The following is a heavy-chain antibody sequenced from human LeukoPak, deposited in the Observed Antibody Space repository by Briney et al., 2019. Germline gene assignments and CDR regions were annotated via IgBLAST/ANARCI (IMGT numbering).Heavy chain of an antibody. V-gene: IGHV4-59*01. CDR3: ARVSSSYYYYYGMDV. Sequence: PSETLSLTCTVSGGSISSYYWSWIRQPPGKGLEWIGYIYYSGSTNYNPSLKSRVTISVDTSKNQFSLKLSSVTAADTAVYYCARVSSSYYYYYGMDVWGQGTTVTVSS. CDR2: IYYSGST. J-gene: IGHJ6*02. D-gene: IGHD6-6*01. CDR1: GGSISSYY.